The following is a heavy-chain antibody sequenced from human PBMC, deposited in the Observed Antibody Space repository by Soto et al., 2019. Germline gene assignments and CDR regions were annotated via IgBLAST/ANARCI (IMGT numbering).Heavy chain of an antibody. CDR1: GGTLINYP. V-gene: IGHV1-69*01. D-gene: IGHD2-2*01. J-gene: IGHJ4*02. CDR2: ITPIFGTA. CDR3: ARDNEYQLLSPAFDY. Sequence: QVQLVQSGAEVKKPGSSVKVSCKASGGTLINYPISWVRQAPGQGLEWMGGITPIFGTAHYARKFQGRVTITADDSTGTAYMELTSLRSEDTAGYYCARDNEYQLLSPAFDYWGQGTLVTVSS.